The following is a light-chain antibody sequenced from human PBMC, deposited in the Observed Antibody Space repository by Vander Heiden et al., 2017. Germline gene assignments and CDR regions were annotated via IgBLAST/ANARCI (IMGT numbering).Light chain of an antibody. CDR1: SSNIGAGYD. J-gene: IGLJ1*01. Sequence: SVLTQPPSVSGAPGQRVPIACTGSSSNIGAGYDVHWYQQFPTTAPKLLISGNSYRPSGVPDRFSGSKSGTSASLAITGLQAEDEADYYCQSYDSSLSGYVFGTGTKVTVL. V-gene: IGLV1-40*01. CDR2: GNS. CDR3: QSYDSSLSGYV.